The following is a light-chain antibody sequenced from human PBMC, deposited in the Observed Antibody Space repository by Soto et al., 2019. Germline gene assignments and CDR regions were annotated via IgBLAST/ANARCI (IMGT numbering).Light chain of an antibody. CDR2: GAS. CDR3: QQYGGSPRT. Sequence: EIVLTQSPGTLSLSPGERATLSCRASQTVSSSLAWYQQKPGQAPRLLLSGASSRAADIPDRFSGSGSGTDFTLTINRLEPEDFAVYYCQQYGGSPRTFGQGTKVDI. J-gene: IGKJ1*01. V-gene: IGKV3-20*01. CDR1: QTVSSS.